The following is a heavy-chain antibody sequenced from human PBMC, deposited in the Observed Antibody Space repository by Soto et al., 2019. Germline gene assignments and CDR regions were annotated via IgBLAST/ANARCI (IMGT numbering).Heavy chain of an antibody. J-gene: IGHJ4*02. Sequence: TGGSLRLSCAASGFTFSSYWMSWVRQAPGKGLEWVANIKQDGSEKYYVDSVKGRFTISRDNAKNTIYLKMNSLRAEDTAVYYCAKDSSGYYYWGQGTLVTV. D-gene: IGHD3-22*01. CDR3: AKDSSGYYY. CDR2: IKQDGSEK. V-gene: IGHV3-7*03. CDR1: GFTFSSYW.